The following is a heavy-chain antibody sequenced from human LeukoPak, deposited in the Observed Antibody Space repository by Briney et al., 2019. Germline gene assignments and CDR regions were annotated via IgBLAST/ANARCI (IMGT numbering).Heavy chain of an antibody. CDR3: AGSGSYYKFDFDY. Sequence: SETLSLTCTVSAGSISSRGYYWSWIRQPPGKGLEWIGSIYYSGTTYYNPSLKSRVTISVDTSKNQFSLKLSSVTAADTAVYYCAGSGSYYKFDFDYWGQGTLVTVSS. D-gene: IGHD3-10*01. CDR1: AGSISSRGYY. CDR2: IYYSGTT. V-gene: IGHV4-39*01. J-gene: IGHJ4*02.